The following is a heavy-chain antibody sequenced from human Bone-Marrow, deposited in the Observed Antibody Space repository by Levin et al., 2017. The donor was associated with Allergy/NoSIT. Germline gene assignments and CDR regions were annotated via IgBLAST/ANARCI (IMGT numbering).Heavy chain of an antibody. D-gene: IGHD5-18*01. V-gene: IGHV3-11*01. CDR1: GFSFSDYY. J-gene: IGHJ6*02. Sequence: GESLKISCVASGFSFSDYYMSWVRQAPGKGLEWVSYISRSSDTIYYADSVRGRFTISRDNAKNSVDLQMNSLRVEDTAVNDCAKGYSYGHVTYHYYSGMDVWGQGTTVSVSS. CDR2: ISRSSDTI. CDR3: AKGYSYGHVTYHYYSGMDV.